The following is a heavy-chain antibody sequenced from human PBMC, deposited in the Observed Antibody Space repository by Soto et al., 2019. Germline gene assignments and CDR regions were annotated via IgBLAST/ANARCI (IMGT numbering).Heavy chain of an antibody. CDR2: MKSDGTIT. CDR3: TRLSGYPVAFFSYGMDV. D-gene: IGHD3-16*02. J-gene: IGHJ6*02. CDR1: GFTFSTDW. V-gene: IGHV3-74*01. Sequence: DVQLVESGGTLVQPGGSLRLSCAASGFTFSTDWLNWVRQCPGKGLVWLAGMKSDGTITNYADSGKGRFTISRENVKYNLPLQMNGLRGEDTAVSYCTRLSGYPVAFFSYGMDVWGRGTTVTVSS.